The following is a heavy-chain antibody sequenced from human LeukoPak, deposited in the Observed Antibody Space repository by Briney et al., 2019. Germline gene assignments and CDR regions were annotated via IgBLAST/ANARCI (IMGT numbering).Heavy chain of an antibody. D-gene: IGHD2-15*01. J-gene: IGHJ4*02. CDR1: GYSFSSYG. V-gene: IGHV1-18*01. CDR2: ISTYNGNT. CDR3: AREALGFCTGGSCSAFDY. Sequence: ASVKVSCKASGYSFSSYGISWVRQAAGQGLEWMGWISTYNGNTRYTHKLQGRITMTTDTSTSTTYMELRGLKSDDTAVYFCAREALGFCTGGSCSAFDYWGQGTLVTVSS.